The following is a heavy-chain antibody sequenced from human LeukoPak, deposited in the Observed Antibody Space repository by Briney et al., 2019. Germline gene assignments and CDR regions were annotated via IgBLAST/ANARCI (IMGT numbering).Heavy chain of an antibody. V-gene: IGHV4-38-2*02. CDR2: IYHRGST. D-gene: IGHD5-18*01. Sequence: SETLSLTCTVSGYSISSGYYWGWIRQPPGKGLEWIGSIYHRGSTYYNPSLKSRVTISVDTSKNQFSLKLSSVTAADTAVYYCARVEYSYGYGGGYWGQGTLVTVSS. CDR1: GYSISSGYY. J-gene: IGHJ4*02. CDR3: ARVEYSYGYGGGY.